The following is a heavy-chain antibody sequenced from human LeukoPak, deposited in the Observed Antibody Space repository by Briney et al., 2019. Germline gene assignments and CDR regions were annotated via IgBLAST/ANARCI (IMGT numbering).Heavy chain of an antibody. CDR2: INPNSGGT. CDR1: GYTFTGYY. J-gene: IGHJ6*03. Sequence: ASVKVSCKASGYTFTGYYMHWVRQAPGQGLEWMGWINPNSGGTNYAQKFQGRVTMTRDTSISTAYMELSRLRSDDTAVYYCAREYCSSTSCYAYMDVWGKGTTVTVSS. D-gene: IGHD2-2*01. CDR3: AREYCSSTSCYAYMDV. V-gene: IGHV1-2*02.